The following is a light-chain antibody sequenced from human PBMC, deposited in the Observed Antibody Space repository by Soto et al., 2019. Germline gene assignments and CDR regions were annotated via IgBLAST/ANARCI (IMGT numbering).Light chain of an antibody. CDR2: AAS. CDR1: PGISNY. J-gene: IGKJ4*01. CDR3: QKYNSATALT. Sequence: DIQMTQSPSSLSASVGDGVTITCRASPGISNYLAWYQQKPGKVPKLLIYAASTLQTGVPSRFSGSGSGKEFTLTISSLQPEDVATYYCQKYNSATALTFGGGTKVEIK. V-gene: IGKV1-27*01.